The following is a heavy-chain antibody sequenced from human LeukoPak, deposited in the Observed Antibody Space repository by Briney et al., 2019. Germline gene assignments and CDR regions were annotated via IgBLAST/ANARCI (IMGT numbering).Heavy chain of an antibody. CDR3: AGDQPRNVIVGATTDY. J-gene: IGHJ4*02. CDR2: INPNSGGT. V-gene: IGHV1-2*06. D-gene: IGHD1-26*01. Sequence: ASVKVSCKASGYTFTGYYMHWVRQAPGQGLEWMGRINPNSGGTNYAQKFQGRVTMTRDTSISTAYMELTRLSSDDAAVYYCAGDQPRNVIVGATTDYWGQGTMVSVPS. CDR1: GYTFTGYY.